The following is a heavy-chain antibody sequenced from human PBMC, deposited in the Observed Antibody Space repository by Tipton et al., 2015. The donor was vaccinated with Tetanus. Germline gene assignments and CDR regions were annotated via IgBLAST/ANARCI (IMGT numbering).Heavy chain of an antibody. V-gene: IGHV3-30*18. Sequence: SLRLSCAASGFTFSSYGMHWVRQAPGKGLEWVAVISYDGSNKYYADSVKGRFTISRDNSKNTLYLQMNSLRAEDTAVYYCAKVYRIVVVVAATLGDWGQGTLVTVSS. J-gene: IGHJ4*02. CDR2: ISYDGSNK. CDR1: GFTFSSYG. CDR3: AKVYRIVVVVAATLGD. D-gene: IGHD2-15*01.